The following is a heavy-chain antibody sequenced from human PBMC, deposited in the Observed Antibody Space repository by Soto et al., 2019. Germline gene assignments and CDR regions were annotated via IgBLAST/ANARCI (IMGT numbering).Heavy chain of an antibody. CDR1: GFTFSTYS. Sequence: PGGSLRLSCAASGFTFSTYSMNWVRQAPGKGLEWVSYISSSSSTIYYADSVKGRFTISRDNAKNSLYLQMNSLRDEDTAVYYCARDSYYYTSRSYYPDYWGQGTLVTVSS. J-gene: IGHJ4*02. V-gene: IGHV3-48*02. CDR2: ISSSSSTI. CDR3: ARDSYYYTSRSYYPDY. D-gene: IGHD3-10*01.